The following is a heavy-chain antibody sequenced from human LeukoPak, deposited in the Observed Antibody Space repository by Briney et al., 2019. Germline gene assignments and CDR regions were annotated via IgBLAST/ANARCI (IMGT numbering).Heavy chain of an antibody. Sequence: PSETLSLTCAVYGGSFSGYYWSWMRQPPGKGLEWIGEINHSGSTNYNPSLKSRVTISVDTSKNQFSLKLSSVTAADTAVYYCAKYYYDSKDAFDIWGQGTMVTVSS. V-gene: IGHV4-34*01. CDR1: GGSFSGYY. CDR3: AKYYYDSKDAFDI. J-gene: IGHJ3*02. CDR2: INHSGST. D-gene: IGHD3-22*01.